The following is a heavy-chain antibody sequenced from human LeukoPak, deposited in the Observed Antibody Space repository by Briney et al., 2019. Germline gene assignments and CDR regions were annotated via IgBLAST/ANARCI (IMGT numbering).Heavy chain of an antibody. CDR2: IKQDGSEK. D-gene: IGHD3-22*01. Sequence: GGSLRLSCAASGFTFSSYWMSWVRQAPGKGLEWVANIKQDGSEKYYVDPVKGRFTISRDNAKNSLYLQMNSLRAEDTAVYYCARAQDIVVVDDYYDSSGYYYNDYWGQGTLVTVSS. V-gene: IGHV3-7*01. CDR1: GFTFSSYW. J-gene: IGHJ4*02. CDR3: ARAQDIVVVDDYYDSSGYYYNDY.